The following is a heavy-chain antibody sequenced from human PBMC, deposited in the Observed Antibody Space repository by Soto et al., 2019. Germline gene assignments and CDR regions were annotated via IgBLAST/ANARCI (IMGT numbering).Heavy chain of an antibody. CDR1: GFTFSSYS. D-gene: IGHD6-19*01. V-gene: IGHV3-48*01. CDR3: ARDDPYSSGWQDAFDI. Sequence: GGSLRLSCAASGFTFSSYSMNWVRQAPGKGLEWVSYISSSSSTIYYADSVKGRFTISRDNAKNSLYLQMNSLRAEDTAVYYCARDDPYSSGWQDAFDIWGQGTMVTVSS. CDR2: ISSSSSTI. J-gene: IGHJ3*02.